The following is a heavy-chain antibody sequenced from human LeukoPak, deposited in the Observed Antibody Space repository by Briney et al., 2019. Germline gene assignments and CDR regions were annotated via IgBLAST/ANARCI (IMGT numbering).Heavy chain of an antibody. J-gene: IGHJ3*02. D-gene: IGHD3-22*01. Sequence: GGSLRLSCAASGFNISPYGMQWVRQAAGKGMEWLAAIWSDGRNKFYEESVKGRITISRDNSKSTLYLQMNNLRAEDTAVYYCARDADYSDSIGLAALDIWGQGTMVTVSS. V-gene: IGHV3-33*01. CDR1: GFNISPYG. CDR2: IWSDGRNK. CDR3: ARDADYSDSIGLAALDI.